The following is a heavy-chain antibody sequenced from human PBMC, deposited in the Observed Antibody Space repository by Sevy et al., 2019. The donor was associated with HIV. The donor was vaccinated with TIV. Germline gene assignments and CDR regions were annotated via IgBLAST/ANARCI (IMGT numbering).Heavy chain of an antibody. V-gene: IGHV1-18*01. D-gene: IGHD3-10*01. J-gene: IGHJ5*02. CDR1: GYTFSSFG. CDR2: IGAYNGNI. Sequence: ASVKVSCKASGYTFSSFGVSWVRQAPGQGLEWMGWIGAYNGNIKYTQNLQDRVTMTTDTSTSTAYMELTSLTSDDTAVYFCARISTVRGLFNYLDPWGQGTLVTVSS. CDR3: ARISTVRGLFNYLDP.